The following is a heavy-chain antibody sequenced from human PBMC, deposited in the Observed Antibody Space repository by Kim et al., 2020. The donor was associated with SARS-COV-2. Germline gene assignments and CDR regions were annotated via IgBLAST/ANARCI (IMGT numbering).Heavy chain of an antibody. CDR3: AKAVLRGVNYCYYGMDV. D-gene: IGHD3-10*01. Sequence: GGSLRLSCAASGFTFNTYGMYWVRQAPGKGLEWVAVISYDGSNTYYADSVKGRFTISRDNSKNTLYLQMNSLRAEDTAVYYCAKAVLRGVNYCYYGMDVWGHGATGTLSP. CDR1: GFTFNTYG. CDR2: ISYDGSNT. V-gene: IGHV3-30*18. J-gene: IGHJ6*01.